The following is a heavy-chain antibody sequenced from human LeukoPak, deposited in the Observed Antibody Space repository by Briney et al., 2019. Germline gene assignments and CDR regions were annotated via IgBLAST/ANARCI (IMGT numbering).Heavy chain of an antibody. Sequence: TGGSLRLSCAASGFTFSGSAMSWVRQAPGKGLEWLASITKYDGRLYYADSVKGRFTISRDNSKNTLYLQMNSLRAEDTAVYYCTKIPLAVAGPVGAFDIWGQGTMVTVSS. CDR1: GFTFSGSA. CDR3: TKIPLAVAGPVGAFDI. V-gene: IGHV3-23*01. CDR2: ITKYDGRL. D-gene: IGHD6-19*01. J-gene: IGHJ3*02.